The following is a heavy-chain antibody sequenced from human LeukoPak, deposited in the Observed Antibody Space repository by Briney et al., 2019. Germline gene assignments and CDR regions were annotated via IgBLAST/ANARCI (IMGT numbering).Heavy chain of an antibody. V-gene: IGHV3-30*02. CDR3: AKDVPTAYFDY. J-gene: IGHJ4*02. CDR1: GFTFSNYG. CDR2: VRYDETTK. Sequence: GGSLRLSCATSGFTFSNYGMHWVRQAPGKGLEWVAFVRYDETTKFYADSVKGRFTISRDNSKTTLYLQMNSLRAEDTAVYYCAKDVPTAYFDYWGQGTLVTVSS. D-gene: IGHD2-2*01.